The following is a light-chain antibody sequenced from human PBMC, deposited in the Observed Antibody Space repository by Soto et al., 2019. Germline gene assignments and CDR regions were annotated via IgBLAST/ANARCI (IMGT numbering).Light chain of an antibody. CDR2: DVS. CDR3: SSYTSSSTVV. V-gene: IGLV2-14*01. J-gene: IGLJ2*01. CDR1: SSDVGGYNY. Sequence: QSALTQPASVSGSPGQSITISCTGTSSDVGGYNYVSWYQQHPDKAPKLMIYDVSNRPSGVSNRFSGSKSGNTASLTISGLQAEDEADYYCSSYTSSSTVVFGGGIKLTVL.